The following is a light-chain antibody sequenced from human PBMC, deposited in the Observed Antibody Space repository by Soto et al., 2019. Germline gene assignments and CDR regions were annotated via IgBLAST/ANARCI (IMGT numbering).Light chain of an antibody. CDR2: VAS. Sequence: DLQMTQSLSSLSASVGDRVTITCRASQSISNNLNWYQQKPGKAPKFLIYVASTLQRRVPSRFSGGGSGTDFTLTISSQQPEDFATDYCQQSIRPPYPFGQGNKLEIK. CDR3: QQSIRPPYP. V-gene: IGKV1-39*01. CDR1: QSISNN. J-gene: IGKJ2*01.